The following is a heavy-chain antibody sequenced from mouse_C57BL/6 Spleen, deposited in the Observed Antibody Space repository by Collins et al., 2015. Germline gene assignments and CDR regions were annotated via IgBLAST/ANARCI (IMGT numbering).Heavy chain of an antibody. Sequence: QVQLQQPGAELVKPGASVKVSCKASGYTFASYWMHWVKQRPGQGLEWIGRIHPSDSDTTYNQKFKGKATLTVDTSSSTAYMQLSSLTSEDFAVYYCAVYYTNYVGFDYWGQGTTLTVSS. V-gene: IGHV1-74*01. CDR2: IHPSDSDT. D-gene: IGHD2-5*01. CDR1: GYTFASYW. J-gene: IGHJ2*01. CDR3: AVYYTNYVGFDY.